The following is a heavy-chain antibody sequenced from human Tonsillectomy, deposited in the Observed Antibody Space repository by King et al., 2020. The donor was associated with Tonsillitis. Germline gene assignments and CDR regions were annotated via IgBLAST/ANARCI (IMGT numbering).Heavy chain of an antibody. CDR1: GFTFSGYG. CDR3: AREGYYYESSCSNPFDY. CDR2: RWYDGSNK. D-gene: IGHD3-22*01. V-gene: IGHV3-33*01. J-gene: IGHJ4*02. Sequence: VQLVESGGGVVQPGRSLRLSCAASGFTFSGYGMHWVRQAPGKGLEWVAIRWYDGSNKYYADSVKGRFTISRDNSKNTLYLQMNSLRAEDTAVYYCAREGYYYESSCSNPFDYWGQGTLVTVSS.